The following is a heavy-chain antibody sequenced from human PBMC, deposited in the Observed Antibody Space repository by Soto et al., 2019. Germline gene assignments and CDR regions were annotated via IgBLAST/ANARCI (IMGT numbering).Heavy chain of an antibody. V-gene: IGHV3-74*01. J-gene: IGHJ6*02. CDR2: INSDGSST. CDR3: ARNRGVRSRWLPSNYYGMDV. D-gene: IGHD6-19*01. CDR1: GFTFSSYW. Sequence: HPGGSLRLSCAASGFTFSSYWMHWVRQAPGKGLVWVSRINSDGSSTSYADSVKGRFTISRDNAKNTLYLQMNSLRAEDTAVYYCARNRGVRSRWLPSNYYGMDVWGQGTTVTVSS.